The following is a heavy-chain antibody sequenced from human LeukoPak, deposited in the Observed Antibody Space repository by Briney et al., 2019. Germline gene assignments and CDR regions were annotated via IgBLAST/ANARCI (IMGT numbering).Heavy chain of an antibody. Sequence: PGGSLRLSCAASGFTFDDHAMHWVRQAPGKGLEWVSGISWNSGSIGYADSVKGRFTISRDNAKNSLYLQMNSLRAEDTALYYCAKAGYSGYDPYYYYGMDVWGQGTTVTVSS. V-gene: IGHV3-9*01. CDR2: ISWNSGSI. CDR1: GFTFDDHA. J-gene: IGHJ6*02. D-gene: IGHD5-12*01. CDR3: AKAGYSGYDPYYYYGMDV.